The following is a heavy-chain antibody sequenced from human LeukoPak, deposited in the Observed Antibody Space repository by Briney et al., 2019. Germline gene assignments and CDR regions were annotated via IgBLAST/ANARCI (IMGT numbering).Heavy chain of an antibody. Sequence: PGGSLRLSCAASGFTFSSYGMHWVRQAPGKGLEWVAFIRYDGSNKYYADSVKGRFTIPRDNSKNTLYLQMNSLRAEDTAVYYCAKGGYGDYGSAFDIWGQGTMVTVSS. CDR3: AKGGYGDYGSAFDI. D-gene: IGHD4-17*01. CDR1: GFTFSSYG. CDR2: IRYDGSNK. J-gene: IGHJ3*02. V-gene: IGHV3-30*02.